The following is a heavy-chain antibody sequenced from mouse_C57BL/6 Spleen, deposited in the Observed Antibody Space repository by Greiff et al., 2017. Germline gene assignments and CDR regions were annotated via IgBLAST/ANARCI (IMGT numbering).Heavy chain of an antibody. V-gene: IGHV1-4*01. Sequence: QVQLQQSGAELARPCASVKMSCTASGYTFTSYTMHWVKQRPGQGLEWIGYINPSSGYTKYNQKFKYKATLTADKSSSTAYMQLSSLTSEDSAVYYCARGEAYYYFDYWGQGTTLTVSS. CDR2: INPSSGYT. CDR3: ARGEAYYYFDY. D-gene: IGHD1-1*01. J-gene: IGHJ2*01. CDR1: GYTFTSYT.